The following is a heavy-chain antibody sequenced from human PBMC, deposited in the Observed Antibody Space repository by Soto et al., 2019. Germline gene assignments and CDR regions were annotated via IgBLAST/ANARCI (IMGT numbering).Heavy chain of an antibody. CDR3: ARASPCRGGSCYYNYYGMAV. V-gene: IGHV1-69*06. CDR1: GGTFSSYA. D-gene: IGHD2-15*01. CDR2: IIPIFGTA. J-gene: IGHJ6*02. Sequence: SVKVSCQASGGTFSSYAIGWGRQAPGQGPEWMGGIIPIFGTANYAQKFHGRVTITADKSTSTSYMELSSLRSEDTAVYYCARASPCRGGSCYYNYYGMAVWGQGPSVPVS.